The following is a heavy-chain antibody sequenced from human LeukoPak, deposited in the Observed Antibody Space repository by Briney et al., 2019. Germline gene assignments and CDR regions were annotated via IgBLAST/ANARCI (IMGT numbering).Heavy chain of an antibody. D-gene: IGHD4-17*01. J-gene: IGHJ3*02. CDR3: VLYGDYESPDGFDI. CDR2: FDPEDGET. V-gene: IGHV1-24*01. CDR1: GYTLTEFS. Sequence: GASVKVSCKVSGYTLTEFSMHWVRQAPGKGLEWMGGFDPEDGETIYAQELQGRVTMTKDTSTDTAYMEPSSLRAEDTAVYYCVLYGDYESPDGFDIWGQGTMVTVSS.